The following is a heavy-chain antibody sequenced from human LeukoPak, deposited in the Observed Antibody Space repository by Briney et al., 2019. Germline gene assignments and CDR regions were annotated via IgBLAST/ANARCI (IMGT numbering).Heavy chain of an antibody. CDR3: ARTYDSSGYYPDY. D-gene: IGHD3-22*01. V-gene: IGHV3-64*01. CDR2: ISSNGGST. Sequence: GGSLRLSCAASGFTFSSYAMHWVRQAPGKGLEYVSAISSNGGSTYYANSVKGRFTISRDNSKNTQYLQMGSLRAEDMAVYYCARTYDSSGYYPDYWGQGTLVTVSS. J-gene: IGHJ4*02. CDR1: GFTFSSYA.